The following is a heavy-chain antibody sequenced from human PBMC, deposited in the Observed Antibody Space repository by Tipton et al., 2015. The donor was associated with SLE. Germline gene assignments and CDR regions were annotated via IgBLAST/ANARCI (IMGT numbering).Heavy chain of an antibody. CDR1: GGSFSDYS. V-gene: IGHV4-34*01. CDR3: ARDCTTDVCYTTSFDY. Sequence: TLSLTCAVYGGSFSDYSWSWIRQPPGKGLEWIGEINHSGSTNYNPSLKSRVTISIDTSKNQFSLRLSSVTAADTAVYYCARDCTTDVCYTTSFDYWGQGTLVTVSP. CDR2: INHSGST. J-gene: IGHJ4*02. D-gene: IGHD2-8*01.